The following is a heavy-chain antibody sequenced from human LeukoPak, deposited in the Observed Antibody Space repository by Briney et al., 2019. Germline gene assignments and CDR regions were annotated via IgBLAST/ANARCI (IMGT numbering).Heavy chain of an antibody. CDR1: GGSISSSSYY. V-gene: IGHV4-39*01. J-gene: IGHJ4*02. D-gene: IGHD2-2*01. CDR3: ARHRDCSSTSCYEWY. Sequence: NPSETLSLPCTVSGGSISSSSYYWGWIRQPPGKGLEWIGSIYYSGSTYYNPSLKSRVTISVDTSKNQFSLKLSSVTAADTAVYYCARHRDCSSTSCYEWYWGQGTLVTVSS. CDR2: IYYSGST.